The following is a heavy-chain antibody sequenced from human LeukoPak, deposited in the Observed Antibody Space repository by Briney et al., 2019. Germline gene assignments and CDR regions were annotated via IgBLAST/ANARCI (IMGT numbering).Heavy chain of an antibody. J-gene: IGHJ4*02. CDR2: ITGNHGAT. CDR3: ASAVAGPNYYFDY. Sequence: GGSLRLSCAASGFTFSSFAMTWVRQAPGKGLEWVSSITGNHGATYNIDSVKGRFTISRDNSKNTLYLQMNSLRAEDTAVYYCASAVAGPNYYFDYWGQGTLVTVSS. V-gene: IGHV3-23*01. D-gene: IGHD6-19*01. CDR1: GFTFSSFA.